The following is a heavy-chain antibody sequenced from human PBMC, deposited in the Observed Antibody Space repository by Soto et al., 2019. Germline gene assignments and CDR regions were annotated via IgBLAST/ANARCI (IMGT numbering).Heavy chain of an antibody. J-gene: IGHJ4*02. CDR3: ARGEGFLDY. CDR2: ITPYNGNT. Sequence: QVQLVQSGAEGKKPGASVKVSCKASGYTFINYGISWVRQSPGQGLEWMGWITPYNGNTNYAQKLQGRVTMTTDTPTTTGDLELRSLGSDDTAMYYCARGEGFLDYWGQGTLVTVSS. V-gene: IGHV1-18*01. D-gene: IGHD2-15*01. CDR1: GYTFINYG.